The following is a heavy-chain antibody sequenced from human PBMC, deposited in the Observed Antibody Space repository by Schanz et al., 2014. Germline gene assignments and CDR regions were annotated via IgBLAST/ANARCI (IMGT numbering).Heavy chain of an antibody. J-gene: IGHJ6*03. CDR1: GFTFSIYG. CDR3: AREKSSGSSPAVTYYIDV. V-gene: IGHV3-21*01. D-gene: IGHD3-22*01. CDR2: ISSSSSYI. Sequence: VQLLESGGGLVQPGGSLRLSCAASGFTFSIYGMSWVRQAPGKGLEWVSSISSSSSYISYADSVKGRFTVSRDNNWKTLSLQMNSLRSDDTAIYHCAREKSSGSSPAVTYYIDVWGKGTTVTVSS.